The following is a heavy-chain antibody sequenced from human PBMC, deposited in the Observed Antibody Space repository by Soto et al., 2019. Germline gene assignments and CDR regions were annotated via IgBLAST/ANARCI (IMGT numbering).Heavy chain of an antibody. Sequence: SETLSLTCTVSGGSINTFYWSWVRQPAGKGLEWIGRIFPSGSTSFNPSLESRVAMSVDTSKNHFSLNLSSVTAADMAVYYCAREGSYSAYNFAHGIQLWYFDFWGQGALVTVSS. CDR1: GGSINTFY. V-gene: IGHV4-4*07. CDR2: IFPSGST. CDR3: AREGSYSAYNFAHGIQLWYFDF. D-gene: IGHD5-12*01. J-gene: IGHJ4*02.